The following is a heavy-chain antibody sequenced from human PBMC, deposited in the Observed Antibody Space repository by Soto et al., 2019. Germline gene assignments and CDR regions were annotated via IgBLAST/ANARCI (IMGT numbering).Heavy chain of an antibody. V-gene: IGHV3-30*05. CDR1: GFNFSGYG. J-gene: IGHJ5*02. CDR2: SSIDGVNK. CDR3: ARARRSSSWTTNA. D-gene: IGHD6-6*01. Sequence: QVQLLESGGGVVQPGGSLRLSCEVSGFNFSGYGMNWVRQAPGKGLEWVAFSSIDGVNKYNAESVKGRFTISRDNSQNTLYLQMNSLREGDTGVYYCARARRSSSWTTNAWGPGTLVTVSS.